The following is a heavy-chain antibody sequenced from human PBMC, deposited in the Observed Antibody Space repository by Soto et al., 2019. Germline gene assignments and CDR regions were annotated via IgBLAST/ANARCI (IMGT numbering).Heavy chain of an antibody. D-gene: IGHD3-10*01. CDR2: ITGSGGST. CDR1: GFTFRNYP. V-gene: IGHV3-23*01. CDR3: ANRGSASYYVDY. J-gene: IGHJ4*02. Sequence: EVQLLESGGGLVQPGGSLRLSCAASGFTFRNYPMSWVRQAPGKGLAWVSTITGSGGSTYYADSVKGRFTISRDNSKNTLFLQMNSLRAEDTAVYYCANRGSASYYVDYWGQGTLVTVSS.